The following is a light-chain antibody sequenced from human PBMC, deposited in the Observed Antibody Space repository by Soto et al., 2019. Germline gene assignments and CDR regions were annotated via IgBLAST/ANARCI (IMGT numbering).Light chain of an antibody. CDR1: QTITNW. CDR3: QQYNSYSPET. J-gene: IGKJ1*01. CDR2: DAS. V-gene: IGKV1-5*01. Sequence: DIQMTQSPSILSASVGDRVTITCRSSQTITNWLAWYQQKPGKAPRLLIYDASSLESWVPSRFSGSGSGTEFTLTISSLQSEDFATYYCQQYNSYSPETFGQGTKVEIK.